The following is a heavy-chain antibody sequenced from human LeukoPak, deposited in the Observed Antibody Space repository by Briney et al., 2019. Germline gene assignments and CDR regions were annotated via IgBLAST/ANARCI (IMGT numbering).Heavy chain of an antibody. CDR1: GFTVSSNY. D-gene: IGHD3-22*01. CDR3: ATPLDYYDRSDSHQGGD. V-gene: IGHV3-53*01. CDR2: IYSGGST. J-gene: IGHJ4*02. Sequence: QSGGSLRLSCAASGFTVSSNYMSWVRQAPGKGLEWVSVIYSGGSTYYADSVKGRFTISRDNAKNSLYLQMNSLRAEDTAVYYCATPLDYYDRSDSHQGGDWGQGTLVTVSS.